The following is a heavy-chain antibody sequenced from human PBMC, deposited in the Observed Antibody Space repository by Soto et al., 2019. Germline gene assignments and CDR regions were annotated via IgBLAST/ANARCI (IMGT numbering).Heavy chain of an antibody. J-gene: IGHJ4*02. D-gene: IGHD1-20*01. CDR3: AMVNWYSEY. CDR2: IYYTGST. CDR1: GLSITNNY. Sequence: QVHLQESGPGLVKPSETLSLTCTVSGLSITNNYWSWIRQPPGKGLEWIGYIYYTGSTNYDPSLKSRVTMSVDPSKNQFSLHLASLTAADTARYYCAMVNWYSEYWVQGTLVIVSS. V-gene: IGHV4-59*13.